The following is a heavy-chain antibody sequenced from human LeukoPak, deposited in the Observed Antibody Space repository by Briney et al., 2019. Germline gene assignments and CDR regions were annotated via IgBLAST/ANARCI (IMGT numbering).Heavy chain of an antibody. Sequence: ASETLSLTCSVSGGSISDYYYSWIRQSPGKGLEWIGYVFYNGSTNYNPSLKSRVTISVDTSKTQFSLKLSSVTAADTAVYYCARVSWFPGSSYYYMDVWGKGTTVTVSS. CDR1: GGSISDYY. CDR3: ARVSWFPGSSYYYMDV. CDR2: VFYNGST. D-gene: IGHD3-9*01. J-gene: IGHJ6*03. V-gene: IGHV4-59*01.